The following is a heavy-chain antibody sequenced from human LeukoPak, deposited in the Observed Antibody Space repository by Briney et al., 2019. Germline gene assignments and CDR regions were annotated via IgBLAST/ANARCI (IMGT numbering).Heavy chain of an antibody. V-gene: IGHV4-30-4*08. CDR3: ARDPFYSSSGRGAFDI. D-gene: IGHD6-6*01. J-gene: IGHJ3*02. Sequence: LRLSCAASGFTFSSYSMNWIRQPPGKGLEWIGYIYYSGSTYYNPSLKSRVTISVDTSKNQFSLKLSSVTAADTAVYYCARDPFYSSSGRGAFDIWGQGTMVTVSS. CDR1: GFTFSSYS. CDR2: IYYSGST.